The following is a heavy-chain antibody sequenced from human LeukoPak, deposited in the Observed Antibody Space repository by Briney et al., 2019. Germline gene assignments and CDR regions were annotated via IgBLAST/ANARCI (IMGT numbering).Heavy chain of an antibody. V-gene: IGHV4-34*01. J-gene: IGHJ4*02. CDR2: INHSGST. D-gene: IGHD2-15*01. Sequence: SETLSLTCAVYGGSFSGYYWSWIRQPPGKGLEWIGEINHSGSTNYNPSLKSRVTISVDTSKNQFSLKLSSVTAADTAVYYCASFYSYPLDYWGRGTLVTVSS. CDR1: GGSFSGYY. CDR3: ASFYSYPLDY.